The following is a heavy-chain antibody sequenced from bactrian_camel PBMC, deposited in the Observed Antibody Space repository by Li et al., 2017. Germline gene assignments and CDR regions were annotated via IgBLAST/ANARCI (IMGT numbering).Heavy chain of an antibody. D-gene: IGHD1*01. CDR1: GFSLSNYY. V-gene: IGHV3-2*01. CDR2: IYTGGNT. Sequence: HVQLVESGGGLVQPGGSLRLSCAASGFSLSNYYMKWVRQAPGKGLKWVSSIYTGGNTYYADSVKGRFTISKDKAKNTLYLQMNSLKPEDTAMYYCAAFPEDIAYAGWGQGTQVTVS. CDR3: AAFPEDIAYAG. J-gene: IGHJ4*01.